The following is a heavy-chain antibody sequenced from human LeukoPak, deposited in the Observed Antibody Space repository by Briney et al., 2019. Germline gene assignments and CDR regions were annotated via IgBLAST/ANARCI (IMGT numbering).Heavy chain of an antibody. D-gene: IGHD6-6*01. CDR3: ARGKSTSLYSSSSYNWFDP. J-gene: IGHJ5*02. CDR2: ISAYNGNT. V-gene: IGHV1-18*01. Sequence: ASVKVSCKASGYTFTSYGINWVRQAPGQGLEWMGWISAYNGNTNYAQKVQGRVTMTTDTSTSTAYMEVRSLRSDDTAVYYCARGKSTSLYSSSSYNWFDPWGQGTLVTVSS. CDR1: GYTFTSYG.